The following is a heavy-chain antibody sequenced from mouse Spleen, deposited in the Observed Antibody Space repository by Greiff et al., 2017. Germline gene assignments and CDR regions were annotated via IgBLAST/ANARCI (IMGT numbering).Heavy chain of an antibody. J-gene: IGHJ4*01. CDR1: GYTFTGYW. Sequence: QVQLKQSGAELMKPGASVKLSCKATGYTFTGYWIEWVKQRPGHGLEWIGEILPGSGSTNYNEKFKGKATFTADTSSNTDYMQLSSLTTEDSAIYYCAREGIYRYDRPYAMDYWGQGTSVTVSS. D-gene: IGHD2-14*01. CDR3: AREGIYRYDRPYAMDY. CDR2: ILPGSGST. V-gene: IGHV1-9*01.